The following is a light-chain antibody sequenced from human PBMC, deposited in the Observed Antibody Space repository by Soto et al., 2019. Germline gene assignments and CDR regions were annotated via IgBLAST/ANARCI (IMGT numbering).Light chain of an antibody. CDR2: DVS. Sequence: QSALTQPASVSRAPGQSITISCTGTSTDLGGYNYLPWYQQHPGKAPNLMIYDVSNRTSGVSDRFSGSKSGNTASLTISGLQAGDEADYYCSSYTRSSTLVFGPGTKVPVL. CDR3: SSYTRSSTLV. J-gene: IGLJ1*01. V-gene: IGLV2-14*01. CDR1: STDLGGYNY.